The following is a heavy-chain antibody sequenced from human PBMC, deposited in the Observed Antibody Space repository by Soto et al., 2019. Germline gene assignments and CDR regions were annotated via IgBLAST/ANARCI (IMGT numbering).Heavy chain of an antibody. Sequence: QVHVVQSGAEVKKPGSSVKVPCKAYGGTFNSFGIKWVRQAPGQGLEWVGGIIPVFGTINYAQKFRGRVTITAGATTSTSHKEVRKLRSGHPAGYYCCVGKWGPGGHYFDYWGQGTLVTVSS. CDR2: IIPVFGTI. CDR1: GGTFNSFG. V-gene: IGHV1-69*01. D-gene: IGHD2-8*01. CDR3: CVGKWGPGGHYFDY. J-gene: IGHJ4*02.